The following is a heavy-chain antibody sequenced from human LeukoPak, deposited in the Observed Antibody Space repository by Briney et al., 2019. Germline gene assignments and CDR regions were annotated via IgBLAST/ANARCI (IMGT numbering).Heavy chain of an antibody. CDR1: GYTFTSYY. D-gene: IGHD3-10*01. V-gene: IGHV1-46*01. CDR3: ARDHEYYYGSGSYYPGGCDY. J-gene: IGHJ4*02. Sequence: ASVKVSCKASGYTFTSYYMHWVRQAPGQGLEWMGIINPSGVSTSYAQKFQGRVTMTRDTSTSTVYMELRSLRSEDTAVYYCARDHEYYYGSGSYYPGGCDYWGQGTLVTVSS. CDR2: INPSGVST.